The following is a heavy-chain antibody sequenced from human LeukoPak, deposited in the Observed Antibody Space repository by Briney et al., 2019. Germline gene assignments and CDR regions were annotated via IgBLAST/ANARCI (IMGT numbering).Heavy chain of an antibody. CDR2: ISAYNGNT. V-gene: IGHV1-18*01. CDR3: ARDLTGELPPPRVDY. Sequence: ASVKVSFKASGYSFTSYGISWVRQAPGQGLEWVGWISAYNGNTNYAQKLQGRVTMTTDTSTSTAYMELRSLRSDDTAVYYCARDLTGELPPPRVDYWGQGTLVTVSS. D-gene: IGHD1-26*01. J-gene: IGHJ4*02. CDR1: GYSFTSYG.